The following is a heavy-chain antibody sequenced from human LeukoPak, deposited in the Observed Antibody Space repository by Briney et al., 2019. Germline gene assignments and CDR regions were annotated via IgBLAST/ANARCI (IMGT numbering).Heavy chain of an antibody. D-gene: IGHD3-10*01. Sequence: SETLSLTCAVYGGSFSGYYWSWIRQPPGKGLEWIGYIYYSGSTNYNPSLKSRVTISVDTSKNQFSLKLSSVTAADTAVYYCARAKYGSGGVTYYYYMDVWGKGTTVTISS. J-gene: IGHJ6*03. CDR1: GGSFSGYY. CDR3: ARAKYGSGGVTYYYYMDV. CDR2: IYYSGST. V-gene: IGHV4-59*01.